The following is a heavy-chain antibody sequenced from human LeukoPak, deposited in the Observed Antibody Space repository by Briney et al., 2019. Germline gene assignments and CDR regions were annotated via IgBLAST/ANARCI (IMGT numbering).Heavy chain of an antibody. CDR3: AKDLGYCGGHCSILYYFDY. CDR2: ISGSDGST. CDR1: GFTFSSYA. Sequence: PGGSLRLSCAASGFTFSSYAMSWVRQAPGKGLEWVSAISGSDGSTYYADSVKGRFTISRDNSKNTLYLQMNSLRAEDTAVYYCAKDLGYCGGHCSILYYFDYWGQGTLVTVSS. D-gene: IGHD2-21*02. J-gene: IGHJ4*02. V-gene: IGHV3-23*01.